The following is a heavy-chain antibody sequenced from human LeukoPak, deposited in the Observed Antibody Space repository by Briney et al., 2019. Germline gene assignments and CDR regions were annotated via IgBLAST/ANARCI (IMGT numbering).Heavy chain of an antibody. V-gene: IGHV3-48*03. D-gene: IGHD3-10*01. CDR2: ISSSDSTI. J-gene: IGHJ6*03. Sequence: GGSLRLSCAASGFTFSSYEMNWVRQAPGKGLEWVSYISSSDSTIYYADSVKGRFTVSRDNAKNSLYLQMNSLRAEDTAVYYCAREPGFGAQGYMDVWGKGTTVTVSS. CDR3: AREPGFGAQGYMDV. CDR1: GFTFSSYE.